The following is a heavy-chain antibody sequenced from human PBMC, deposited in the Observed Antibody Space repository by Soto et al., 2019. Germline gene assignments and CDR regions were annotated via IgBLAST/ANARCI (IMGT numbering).Heavy chain of an antibody. CDR1: GGFISNYY. CDR2: IYYSGST. J-gene: IGHJ6*01. CDR3: ASMRVGGTLHYG. D-gene: IGHD1-26*01. Sequence: SETLSLTCTVSGGFISNYYWSWIRQPPGKGLEWIGYIYYSGSTNYNPSLKSRVTISVDRSKNQFSLKLSSVTAADTAFYYCASMRVGGTLHYG. V-gene: IGHV4-59*08.